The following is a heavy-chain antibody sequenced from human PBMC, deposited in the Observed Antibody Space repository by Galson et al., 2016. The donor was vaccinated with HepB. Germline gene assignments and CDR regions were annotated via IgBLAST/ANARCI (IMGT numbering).Heavy chain of an antibody. Sequence: QSGAEVKKPGESLRISCQGSGYSFSSYWISWVRRMPGKGLEWMGRIDPSDSYTNYSPSFKGHVTISSDKSISTAYLQWSSLKASATAMYYCARQREYSYGDVDYWGQGTLVTVSS. V-gene: IGHV5-10-1*01. D-gene: IGHD5-18*01. J-gene: IGHJ4*02. CDR3: ARQREYSYGDVDY. CDR1: GYSFSSYW. CDR2: IDPSDSYT.